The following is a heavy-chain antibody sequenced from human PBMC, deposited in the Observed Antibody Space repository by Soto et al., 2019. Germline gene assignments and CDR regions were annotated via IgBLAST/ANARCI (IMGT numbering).Heavy chain of an antibody. J-gene: IGHJ4*02. CDR1: GFTFSIYA. CDR3: AKVLKAVAGTYDY. CDR2: ISGSGDYT. D-gene: IGHD6-19*01. Sequence: EVQLLESGGGLVQPGGSLRLSCAASGFTFSIYAMRWVRQAPGKGLEWVSAISGSGDYTYYADSVKGRFAISRDNSKNTLYLQMNSLRAEDTAVDYCAKVLKAVAGTYDYGGQGTLVTVSS. V-gene: IGHV3-23*01.